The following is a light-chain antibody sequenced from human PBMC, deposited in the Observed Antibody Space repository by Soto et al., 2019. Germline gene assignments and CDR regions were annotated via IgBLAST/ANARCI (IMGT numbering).Light chain of an antibody. CDR3: QQRSNLPLT. V-gene: IGKV3-11*01. J-gene: IGKJ1*01. Sequence: EIVLTQSPATLSLSPVERGILSRRASQSVSSYLAWYQQQPGQAPRLLIYDASNRATGIPVRFSGSGAGTDYTLTVSSLQPEDFAVYYCQQRSNLPLTFGQGTKVDNK. CDR1: QSVSSY. CDR2: DAS.